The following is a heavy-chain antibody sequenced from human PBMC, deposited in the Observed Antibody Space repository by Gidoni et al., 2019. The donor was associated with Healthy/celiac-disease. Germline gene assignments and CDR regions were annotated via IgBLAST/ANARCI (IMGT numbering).Heavy chain of an antibody. V-gene: IGHV2-5*01. CDR2: IYWNDAK. J-gene: IGHJ6*02. Sequence: QITLKESGPTLVKPTQTLTRTCTFDGVSLSTSGGGVGWIRQPPGKALEWLALIYWNDAKRYSPSLKSRLTITKDTSNNQVVLTMTNMDPVDTATYYCAHSYSERNYDILTGYPRVYYYYGMDVWGQGTTVTVSS. D-gene: IGHD3-9*01. CDR1: GVSLSTSGGG. CDR3: AHSYSERNYDILTGYPRVYYYYGMDV.